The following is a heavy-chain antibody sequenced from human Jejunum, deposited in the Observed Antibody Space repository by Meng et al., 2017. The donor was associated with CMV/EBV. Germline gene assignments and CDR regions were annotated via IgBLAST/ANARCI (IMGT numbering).Heavy chain of an antibody. V-gene: IGHV2-5*02. Sequence: QITLKESGPTLVKPTQTLTLTCTFSGFSLSTSEVGVGWIRQPPGKALEWLAVIYWDDDKRYSPSLKSRLTITKDTSKNQVVLTLTNMDPVDTATYYCALFTRSWFDPWGQGTLVTGSS. CDR1: GFSLSTSEVG. J-gene: IGHJ5*02. D-gene: IGHD2-2*01. CDR3: ALFTRSWFDP. CDR2: IYWDDDK.